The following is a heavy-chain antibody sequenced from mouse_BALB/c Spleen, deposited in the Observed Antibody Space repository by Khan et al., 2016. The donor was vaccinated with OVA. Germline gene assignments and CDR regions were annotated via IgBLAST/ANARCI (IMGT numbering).Heavy chain of an antibody. V-gene: IGHV5-4*02. D-gene: IGHD1-1*02. Sequence: EVELVESGGGLVKPGGSLKLSCAASGFSFSDYYMYWIRQTPEKRLEWVATISDGGGSTYYPDSVKGRFTITSDHTKTNLYLQMSSLKSEDTATYYWARAGYGGFAYWGQGTLVTVSA. CDR2: ISDGGGST. J-gene: IGHJ3*01. CDR3: ARAGYGGFAY. CDR1: GFSFSDYY.